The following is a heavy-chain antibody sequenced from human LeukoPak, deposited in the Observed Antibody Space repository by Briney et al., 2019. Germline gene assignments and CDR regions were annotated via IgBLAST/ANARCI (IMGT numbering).Heavy chain of an antibody. CDR1: GYTFTSYD. CDR3: ARGHYDFWSGYWGTSYYFDY. J-gene: IGHJ4*02. CDR2: MNPNSGNT. D-gene: IGHD3-3*01. Sequence: ASVKVSCKASGYTFTSYDINWVRQATGQGLEWVGWMNPNSGNTGYAQKFQGRVTMTRNTSISTAYMELSSLRSEDTAVYYCARGHYDFWSGYWGTSYYFDYWGQGTLVTVSS. V-gene: IGHV1-8*01.